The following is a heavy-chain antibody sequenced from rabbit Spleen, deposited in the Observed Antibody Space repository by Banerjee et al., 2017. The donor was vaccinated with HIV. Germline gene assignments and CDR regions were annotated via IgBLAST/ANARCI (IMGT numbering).Heavy chain of an antibody. CDR3: ARDPVIAGYISYAMDL. Sequence: QSLEESGGDLVKPGASLTLTCTASGFTLSSYYYMCWVRQAPGKGLEWIACINAGSSDNTYYASWAKGRFTVSKTSSTTVTLQMTSLTAADTATYFCARDPVIAGYISYAMDLWGPGTLVTVS. D-gene: IGHD7-1*01. V-gene: IGHV1S40*01. CDR1: GFTLSSYYY. J-gene: IGHJ6*01. CDR2: INAGSSDNT.